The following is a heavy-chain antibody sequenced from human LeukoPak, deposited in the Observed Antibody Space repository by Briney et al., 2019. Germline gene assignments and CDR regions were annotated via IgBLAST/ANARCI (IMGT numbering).Heavy chain of an antibody. V-gene: IGHV4-39*07. D-gene: IGHD3-22*01. CDR3: ARDLNYYDSSGYWFDP. CDR2: IYYSGST. CDR1: GGSISSSSYY. Sequence: SETLSLTCTVSGGSISSSSYYWGWIRQPPGKGLEWIGSIYYSGSTYYNPSLKSRVTISVDTSKNQFSLKLSSVTAADTAVYYCARDLNYYDSSGYWFDPWGQGTLVTVSS. J-gene: IGHJ5*02.